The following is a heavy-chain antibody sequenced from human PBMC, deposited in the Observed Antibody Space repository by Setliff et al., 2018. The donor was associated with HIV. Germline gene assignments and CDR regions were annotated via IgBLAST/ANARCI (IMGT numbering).Heavy chain of an antibody. CDR3: ATIREYYYYSSGQEYFQH. J-gene: IGHJ1*01. CDR1: GYSFTTFD. V-gene: IGHV1-8*01. D-gene: IGHD3-22*01. CDR2: MNPNSGNT. Sequence: ASVKVSCKASGYSFTTFDVNWVRQATGQGLEWMGWMNPNSGNTGYAQNFQGRVSMTRNTSITTAYMDLSSLTSEDTAMYYCATIREYYYYSSGQEYFQHGGHGTLVTVSS.